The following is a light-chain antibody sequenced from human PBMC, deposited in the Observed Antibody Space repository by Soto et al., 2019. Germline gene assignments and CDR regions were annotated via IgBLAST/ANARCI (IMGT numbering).Light chain of an antibody. CDR1: QSVSSY. V-gene: IGKV3-11*01. Sequence: EIVLTQSPATLSLSPGERATLSCRASQSVSSYLAWYQQKPGQAPRLLIYDASNRATGIPARFSSSGSAANFIITISSLEAADFAVYYCQQRSNWPPYTFGQGTKLEIK. CDR3: QQRSNWPPYT. J-gene: IGKJ2*01. CDR2: DAS.